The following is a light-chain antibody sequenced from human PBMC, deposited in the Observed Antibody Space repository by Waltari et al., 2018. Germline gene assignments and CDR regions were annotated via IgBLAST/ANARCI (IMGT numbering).Light chain of an antibody. CDR2: EVS. Sequence: QSALTQPASVSGSPGQSLTISCTGTSSDVGSYHLVSWYQQHPGKAPKLMIYEVSKRPSGVSNRFSGSKSGNTASLTISGLQAEDEADYYCCSYAGSSTPFGGGTKLTVL. V-gene: IGLV2-23*02. CDR1: SSDVGSYHL. CDR3: CSYAGSSTP. J-gene: IGLJ2*01.